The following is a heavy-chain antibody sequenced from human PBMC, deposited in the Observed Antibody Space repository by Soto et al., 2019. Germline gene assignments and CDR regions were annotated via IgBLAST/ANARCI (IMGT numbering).Heavy chain of an antibody. J-gene: IGHJ5*02. CDR3: ARDEYYDSNNWFDH. D-gene: IGHD3-22*01. Sequence: SETLSLTCTVSVGAITSYYWIWIRQPVGEGLQWIGRVYSTGSTNYNPSLRSRVTMSVDTSQNQFFLRLSSVTAADTAVYYCARDEYYDSNNWFDHWGQGILVTVSS. CDR1: VGAITSYY. V-gene: IGHV4-4*07. CDR2: VYSTGST.